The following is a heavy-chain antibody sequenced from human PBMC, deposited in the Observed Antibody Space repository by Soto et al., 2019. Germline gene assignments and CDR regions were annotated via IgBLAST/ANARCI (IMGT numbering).Heavy chain of an antibody. J-gene: IGHJ4*02. CDR1: GFTFSSYA. CDR2: ISGSGGST. CDR3: ARRGSGSYYDY. D-gene: IGHD1-26*01. V-gene: IGHV3-23*01. Sequence: EVQLLESGGGLVQPGGSLTLSCAASGFTFSSYAMSCVRQARVKGLAWVSAISGSGGSTYYADSVKGRFTISSNNSKNALYLQMTCLSAEDSAVYYCARRGSGSYYDYWGQGTLVTVSS.